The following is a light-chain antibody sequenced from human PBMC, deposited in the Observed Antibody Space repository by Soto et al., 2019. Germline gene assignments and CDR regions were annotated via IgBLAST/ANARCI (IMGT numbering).Light chain of an antibody. CDR1: QDVRNR. CDR3: LQDYTDFWM. J-gene: IGKJ1*01. Sequence: IHMPQSPSSLSAAVGDRVTITCRTSQDVRNRLGWYQQKPGKAPKLLIYGASSLQGGVSSRFSGSGFGTDFTLTISSLQPEDSATYYCLQDYTDFWMFGQGTKWIS. CDR2: GAS. V-gene: IGKV1-6*01.